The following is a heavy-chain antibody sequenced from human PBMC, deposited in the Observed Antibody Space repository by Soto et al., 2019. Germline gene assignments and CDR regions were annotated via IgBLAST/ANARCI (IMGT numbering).Heavy chain of an antibody. CDR3: ARADDYGDSYY. Sequence: EVQLVESGGGLVKPGGSLRLSCAASGFTFSSYSMNWVRQAPGKGLEWVSSISSSSSYIYYADSVKGRFTISRDNAKNSLYLQINSLRAEDTAVYYCARADDYGDSYYWGQGTLVTVSS. V-gene: IGHV3-21*01. J-gene: IGHJ4*02. D-gene: IGHD4-17*01. CDR1: GFTFSSYS. CDR2: ISSSSSYI.